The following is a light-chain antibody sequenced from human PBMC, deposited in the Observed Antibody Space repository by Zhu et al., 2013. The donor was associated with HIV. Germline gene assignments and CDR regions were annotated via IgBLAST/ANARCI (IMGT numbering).Light chain of an antibody. Sequence: QPVLTQPPSASGTPGQRVTIACSGSSSNIGSNYVNWYQQLPGTAPKLLIYRDDERPSGVPDRLSGSKSGTSASLAISGLRSEDEADYYCATWDDSLRGYVFGGGTKLTVL. V-gene: IGLV1-47*01. J-gene: IGLJ3*02. CDR3: ATWDDSLRGYV. CDR1: SSNIGSNY. CDR2: RDD.